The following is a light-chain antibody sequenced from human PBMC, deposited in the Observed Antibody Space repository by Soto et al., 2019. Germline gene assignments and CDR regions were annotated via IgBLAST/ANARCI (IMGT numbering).Light chain of an antibody. CDR3: QQANSFPRP. CDR1: QAISTW. V-gene: IGKV1D-12*01. J-gene: IGKJ1*01. CDR2: AAS. Sequence: DIQMTQSPSSVSASVGDRVTITCRASQAISTWLAWYQQKPGKAPKLLIYAASNLQTGVPSRFRGSGSGTDFTLTISSLQPEDFATYYCQQANSFPRPFGQGTKVEIK.